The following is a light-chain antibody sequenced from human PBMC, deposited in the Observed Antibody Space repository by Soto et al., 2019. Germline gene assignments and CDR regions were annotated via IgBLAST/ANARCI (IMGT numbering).Light chain of an antibody. CDR3: QQRSNWPIT. J-gene: IGKJ5*01. CDR1: RSVSSY. V-gene: IGKV3-11*01. CDR2: DAS. Sequence: EILLTQSPAPLSLSPGESATLSCRATRSVSSYLAWYQQKPGQAPRLLIYDASSRPTDIPARFSGSGSGTDFTLTISSLEPEDFALYYCQQRSNWPITFGQGTRLEI.